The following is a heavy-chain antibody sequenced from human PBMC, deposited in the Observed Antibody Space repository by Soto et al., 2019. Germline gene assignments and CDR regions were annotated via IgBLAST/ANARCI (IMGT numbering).Heavy chain of an antibody. V-gene: IGHV3-7*03. CDR1: GFTFSDYW. CDR3: VKDGGYCSSSTCYSPRNHYFDS. CDR2: IKFDGSVK. J-gene: IGHJ4*02. D-gene: IGHD2-2*01. Sequence: GGSLRLSCEASGFTFSDYWMSWVRQAPGKGPEWVANIKFDGSVKQYVDSVRGRFSISRDNSRNSLFLQMNSLRAGDTAIYYCVKDGGYCSSSTCYSPRNHYFDSWGQGTRVTVSS.